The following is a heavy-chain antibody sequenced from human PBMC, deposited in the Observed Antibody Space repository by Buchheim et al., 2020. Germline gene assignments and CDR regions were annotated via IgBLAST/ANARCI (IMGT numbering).Heavy chain of an antibody. Sequence: QLQLQESGPGLVKPSETLSLTCTVSGGSISSSSYYWGWIRQPPGKGLEWIGSIYYSGSTYYNPSLKSRVTISVDTSKNQFSLKLSSVTAADTAVYYCFTWIQLWLQEYGMDVWGQGTT. CDR1: GGSISSSSYY. CDR2: IYYSGST. J-gene: IGHJ6*02. V-gene: IGHV4-39*01. CDR3: FTWIQLWLQEYGMDV. D-gene: IGHD5-18*01.